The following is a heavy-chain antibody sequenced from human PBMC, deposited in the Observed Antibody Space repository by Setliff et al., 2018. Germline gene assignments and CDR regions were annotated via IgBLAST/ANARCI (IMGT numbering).Heavy chain of an antibody. CDR3: ARAGPYYDFWSGYYRTMDV. CDR1: GGSISSGIYY. J-gene: IGHJ6*03. CDR2: IYTSGST. D-gene: IGHD3-3*01. Sequence: PSETLSLTCTVSGGSISSGIYYWSWIRRPAGKGLEWIGHIYTSGSTNYNPSLKSRVTISVDTSKNQFSLRLSSVTAADTAVYYCARAGPYYDFWSGYYRTMDVWGKGTTVTVSS. V-gene: IGHV4-61*09.